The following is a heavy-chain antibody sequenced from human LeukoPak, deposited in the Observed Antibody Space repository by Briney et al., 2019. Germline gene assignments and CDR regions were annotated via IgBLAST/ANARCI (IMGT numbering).Heavy chain of an antibody. V-gene: IGHV3-23*01. CDR3: AKVASGSRSMYYYGMDV. Sequence: GGSLRLSCAASTFIFSNYAMSWVRQAPGKGLEWVSAITGSGGTTYYAESVKGRFTISRDNSKNTLYLQMNSLRAEDTAVYHCAKVASGSRSMYYYGMDVWGQGTTVTVSS. CDR1: TFIFSNYA. CDR2: ITGSGGTT. D-gene: IGHD3-10*01. J-gene: IGHJ6*02.